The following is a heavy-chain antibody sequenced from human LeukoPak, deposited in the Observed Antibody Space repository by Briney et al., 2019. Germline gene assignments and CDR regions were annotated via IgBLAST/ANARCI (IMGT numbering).Heavy chain of an antibody. V-gene: IGHV3-23*01. CDR1: GFTFSSYA. Sequence: GGSLRLSCAASGFTFSSYAMSWVRQAPGKGLEWVSAISGSGGSTYYADSVKGRFTISRDNAKNSLYLQMNSLRAEDTAVYYCARESAGGSFDYWGQGTLVTVSS. D-gene: IGHD3-16*01. J-gene: IGHJ4*02. CDR3: ARESAGGSFDY. CDR2: ISGSGGST.